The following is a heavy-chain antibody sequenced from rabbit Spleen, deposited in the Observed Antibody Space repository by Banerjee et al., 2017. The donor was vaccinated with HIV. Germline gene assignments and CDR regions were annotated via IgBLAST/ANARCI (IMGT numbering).Heavy chain of an antibody. CDR2: INTYTGKA. CDR3: ARSGAGYAGYGYVYYYGMDL. Sequence: QEQLVESGGGLVQPEGSLQLSCTASGFSFSDKAVMCWVRQAPGKGLQWIACINTYTGKAVYATWAKGRFTISKTSSTTVTLQMTSLTAADTATYFCARSGAGYAGYGYVYYYGMDLWGQGTLVTVS. CDR1: GFSFSDKAV. D-gene: IGHD6-1*01. V-gene: IGHV1S45*01. J-gene: IGHJ6*01.